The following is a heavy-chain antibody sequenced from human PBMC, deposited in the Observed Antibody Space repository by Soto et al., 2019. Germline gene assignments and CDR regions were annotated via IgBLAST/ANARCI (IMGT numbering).Heavy chain of an antibody. CDR2: IYYSGST. CDR3: ARRHYYGSGSYYRGSFDP. CDR1: GGSISSSSYY. J-gene: IGHJ5*02. Sequence: PSETLSLTCTVSGGSISSSSYYWGWIRQPPGKGLEWIGSIYYSGSTYYNPSLKSRVTISVDTSKNQFSLKLSSVTAADTAVYYCARRHYYGSGSYYRGSFDPWGQGPLVTVSS. V-gene: IGHV4-39*01. D-gene: IGHD3-10*01.